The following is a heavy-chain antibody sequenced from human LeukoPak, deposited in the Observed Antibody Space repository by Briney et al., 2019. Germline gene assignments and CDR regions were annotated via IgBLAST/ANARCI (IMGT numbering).Heavy chain of an antibody. V-gene: IGHV4-34*01. CDR2: INHSGST. J-gene: IGHJ4*02. Sequence: PSETLSLTCAVYGGSFSGYYWSWIRQPPGKGLEWIGEINHSGSTNYNPSVKSRVTISVDTSKNQFSLKLSSVTAADTAVYYCAREGYYDSSGPGSFDYWGQGTLVTVSS. CDR1: GGSFSGYY. D-gene: IGHD3-22*01. CDR3: AREGYYDSSGPGSFDY.